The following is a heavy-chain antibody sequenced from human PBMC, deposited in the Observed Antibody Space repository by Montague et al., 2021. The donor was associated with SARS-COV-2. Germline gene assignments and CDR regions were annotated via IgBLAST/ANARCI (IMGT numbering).Heavy chain of an antibody. V-gene: IGHV4-59*12. CDR3: VRGVTMARAIISYFDY. D-gene: IGHD3-10*01. CDR2: IYYSGSI. Sequence: SETLTLTCSVSGRSISGYYWSWIRQPPGKGLEWIGYIYYSGSINYNPSLKSRLTISVDTSKNQFSLNLNSVTAADTAVYYCVRGVTMARAIISYFDYWGQGTLVTVSS. CDR1: GRSISGYY. J-gene: IGHJ4*02.